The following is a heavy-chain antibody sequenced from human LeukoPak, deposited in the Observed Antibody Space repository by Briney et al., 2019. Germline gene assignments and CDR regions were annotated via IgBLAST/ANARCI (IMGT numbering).Heavy chain of an antibody. CDR1: GFTFRSYD. CDR2: IGIGGDT. Sequence: GGSLRLSCAASGFTFRSYDMHWGRQVTGKGLEWVSAIGIGGDTHYLNSVKGRFTISRENAKNSLYIQMDSLRAGDTAVYYCARGGIPVSGIDEIDFWGQGTLVTVAS. CDR3: ARGGIPVSGIDEIDF. V-gene: IGHV3-13*01. J-gene: IGHJ4*02. D-gene: IGHD6-19*01.